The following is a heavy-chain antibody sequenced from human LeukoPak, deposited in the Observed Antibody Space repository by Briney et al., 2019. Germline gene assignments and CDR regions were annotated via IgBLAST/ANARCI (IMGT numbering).Heavy chain of an antibody. V-gene: IGHV4-30-4*08. CDR1: GFTFSDYY. Sequence: LRLSCAASGFTFSDYYMSWIRQPPGKGLEWIGYIYYSGSTYYNPSLKSRVTISVDTSKNQFSLKLSSVTAADTAVYYCAREIDRHFDYWGQGTLVTVSS. CDR2: IYYSGST. J-gene: IGHJ4*02. CDR3: AREIDRHFDY.